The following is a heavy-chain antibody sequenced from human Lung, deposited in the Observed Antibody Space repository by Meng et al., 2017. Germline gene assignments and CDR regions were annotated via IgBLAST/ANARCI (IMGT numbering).Heavy chain of an antibody. CDR2: INHSGST. CDR3: ARGPTTMAHDFDY. D-gene: IGHD4-11*01. CDR1: GGSFSDYY. Sequence: QVRLQQWGDGLLKPSETLSLTCVVSGGSFSDYYWSWIRQPPGKGLEWIGEINHSGSTNYNPSLESRATISVDTSQNNLSLKLNSVTAADSAVYYCARGPTTMAHDFDYWGQGTLVTVSS. J-gene: IGHJ4*02. V-gene: IGHV4-34*01.